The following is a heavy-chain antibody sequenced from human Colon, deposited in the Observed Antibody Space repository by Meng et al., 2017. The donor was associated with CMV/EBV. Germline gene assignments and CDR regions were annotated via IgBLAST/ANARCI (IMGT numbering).Heavy chain of an antibody. V-gene: IGHV3-11*01. CDR2: ISTSGSTI. Sequence: QVQLVESGGGLVTPGGSLRLSCAASGFTFSDYSMNWIRQAPGKGLEWVSYISTSGSTIYYADSVKGRFTISRDNAKNSMYLQMNSLRVEETAVYYCARGRHGGYFDYWGQGTLVTVSS. D-gene: IGHD2-15*01. J-gene: IGHJ4*02. CDR1: GFTFSDYS. CDR3: ARGRHGGYFDY.